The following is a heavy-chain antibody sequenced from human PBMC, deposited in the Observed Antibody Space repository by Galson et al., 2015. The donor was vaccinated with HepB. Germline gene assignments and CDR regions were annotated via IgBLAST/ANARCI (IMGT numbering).Heavy chain of an antibody. Sequence: SVKVSCKASGYTFTSNAITWVRQAPGQGLEWMGWINTYNGNTNYGQKFQGRVTMDTDTSTSTAYMELRSLTSDDTAVYYCARGQLTDWGRGTLVTVSS. J-gene: IGHJ4*02. CDR2: INTYNGNT. D-gene: IGHD1-1*01. V-gene: IGHV1-18*04. CDR3: ARGQLTD. CDR1: GYTFTSNA.